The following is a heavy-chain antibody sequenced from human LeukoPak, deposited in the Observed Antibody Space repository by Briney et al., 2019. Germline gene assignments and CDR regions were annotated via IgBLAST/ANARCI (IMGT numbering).Heavy chain of an antibody. J-gene: IGHJ4*02. Sequence: GESLKISCKGSGYSFKNYWIGWVRQMPGKGLEWMGIIYPDDSDTRYSPSFQGQVTISADKSVSTAFLQWTSLKASDTAMYYCAIGGDSTMSCYRCFVYWGQGTLVTVSS. V-gene: IGHV5-51*01. CDR1: GYSFKNYW. D-gene: IGHD2-2*01. CDR2: IYPDDSDT. CDR3: AIGGDSTMSCYRCFVY.